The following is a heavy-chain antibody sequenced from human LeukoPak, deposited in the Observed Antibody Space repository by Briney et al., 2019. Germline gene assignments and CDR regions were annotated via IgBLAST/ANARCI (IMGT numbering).Heavy chain of an antibody. J-gene: IGHJ3*02. Sequence: ASVKVSCKASGFTFTSYAMHWVRQAPGQRLEWMGWINAGNGNTKYSQKFQGRVTITRDTSASTAYMELSSLRSEDTAVYYCARVAGWLQPYTDAFDIWGQGTMVTVSS. V-gene: IGHV1-3*01. CDR1: GFTFTSYA. CDR3: ARVAGWLQPYTDAFDI. D-gene: IGHD5-24*01. CDR2: INAGNGNT.